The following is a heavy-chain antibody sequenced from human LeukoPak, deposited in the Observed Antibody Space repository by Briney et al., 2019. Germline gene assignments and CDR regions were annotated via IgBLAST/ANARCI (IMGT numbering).Heavy chain of an antibody. CDR1: GGSISSYY. CDR3: ARHRRRDYYDSSGPIST. J-gene: IGHJ5*02. Sequence: SETLSLTCTVSGGSISSYYWSWVRQPPGKGLEWIGYIFYSGSTNYNPSLKSRVTISVDPSKNQYSLKLSSVPAADTGVYYCARHRRRDYYDSSGPISTWGQGTLVTVSS. CDR2: IFYSGST. D-gene: IGHD3-22*01. V-gene: IGHV4-59*08.